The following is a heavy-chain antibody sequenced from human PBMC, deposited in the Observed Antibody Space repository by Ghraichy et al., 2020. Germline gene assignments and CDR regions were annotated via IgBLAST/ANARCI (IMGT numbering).Heavy chain of an antibody. CDR3: AKDEIAAAGYYFDY. V-gene: IGHV3-23*01. CDR1: GFTFNSYA. CDR2: ISGSGGST. Sequence: GGSLRLSWAASGFTFNSYAMSWVRQAPGKGLEWVSAISGSGGSTYYADSVKGRFTISRDNSKNTLYLQMNSLRAEDTAVYYCAKDEIAAAGYYFDYWGKGSLVTVSS. J-gene: IGHJ4*02. D-gene: IGHD6-13*01.